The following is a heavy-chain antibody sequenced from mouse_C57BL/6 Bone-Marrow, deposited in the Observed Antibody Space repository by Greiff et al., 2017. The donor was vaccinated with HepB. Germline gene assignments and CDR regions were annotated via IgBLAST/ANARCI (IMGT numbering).Heavy chain of an antibody. D-gene: IGHD2-10*01. J-gene: IGHJ2*01. Sequence: QVHVKQSGAELVRPGPSVKMSCKASGYTFTNYWIGWAKQRPGHGLEWIGDIYPGGGYTNYNEKFKGKATLTADKSSSTAYMQFSSLTSEDSAIYYCASAYPTGYFDYWGQGTTLTVSS. CDR2: IYPGGGYT. CDR3: ASAYPTGYFDY. V-gene: IGHV1-63*01. CDR1: GYTFTNYW.